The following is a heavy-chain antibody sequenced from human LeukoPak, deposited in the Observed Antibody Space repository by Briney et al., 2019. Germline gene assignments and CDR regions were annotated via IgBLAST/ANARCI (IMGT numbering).Heavy chain of an antibody. Sequence: GGSLRLSCAASGFTFSNFGMHWVRQAPGKGLEWVAFIRYDGSNKFYVDSVKGRFTISRDNAKNSLYLQMNSLRAEDTAVYYCAKSSGWNYYYYYMDVWGKGTTVIASS. V-gene: IGHV3-30*02. CDR3: AKSSGWNYYYYYMDV. CDR1: GFTFSNFG. J-gene: IGHJ6*03. CDR2: IRYDGSNK. D-gene: IGHD6-19*01.